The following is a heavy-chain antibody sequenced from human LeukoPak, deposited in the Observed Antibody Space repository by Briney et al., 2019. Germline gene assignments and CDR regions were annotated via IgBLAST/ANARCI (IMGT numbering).Heavy chain of an antibody. D-gene: IGHD5-12*01. Sequence: GASVKVSCKASGYTFTSYYVHWVRQAPGQGLEWMGWINPNSGGTNYAQKFQGRVTMTRNTSISTAYMELSSLRSEDTAVYYCARGSRAVRGYSGYDSDYWGQGTLVTVSS. CDR2: INPNSGGT. J-gene: IGHJ4*02. V-gene: IGHV1-2*02. CDR1: GYTFTSYY. CDR3: ARGSRAVRGYSGYDSDY.